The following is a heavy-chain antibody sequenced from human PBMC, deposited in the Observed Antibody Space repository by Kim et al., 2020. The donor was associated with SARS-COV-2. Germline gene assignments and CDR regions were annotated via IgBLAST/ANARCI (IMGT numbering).Heavy chain of an antibody. V-gene: IGHV3-9*01. Sequence: GGSLRLSCAASGFTFADYAMHWVRQPPGKGLEWVSGISWKIDTVGYADSVKGRFTISRDNGKSSLYLQMDSLRAEDTAFYYCAKSPGVTTGYFDYWGQG. D-gene: IGHD2-21*02. J-gene: IGHJ4*02. CDR2: ISWKIDTV. CDR1: GFTFADYA. CDR3: AKSPGVTTGYFDY.